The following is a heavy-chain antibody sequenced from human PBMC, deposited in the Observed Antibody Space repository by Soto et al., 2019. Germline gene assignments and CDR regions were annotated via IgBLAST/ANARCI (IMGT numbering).Heavy chain of an antibody. D-gene: IGHD2-15*01. CDR3: AKTDEYCSGGSCYHDAFDI. Sequence: PGGSLRLSCAASGFTFSSYAMSWVRQAPGKGLEWVSAISGSGGSTYYADSVKGRFTISRDNSKNTLYLQMNSLRAEDTAVYYCAKTDEYCSGGSCYHDAFDIWGQGTMVTVPS. V-gene: IGHV3-23*01. J-gene: IGHJ3*02. CDR1: GFTFSSYA. CDR2: ISGSGGST.